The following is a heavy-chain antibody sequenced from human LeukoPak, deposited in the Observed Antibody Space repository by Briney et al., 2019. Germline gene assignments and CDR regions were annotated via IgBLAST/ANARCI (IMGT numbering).Heavy chain of an antibody. CDR2: IWYDGSNK. D-gene: IGHD2-15*01. CDR3: VRASPCSGGSCYWGWDFDY. V-gene: IGHV3-33*01. CDR1: GFTFSSYG. J-gene: IGHJ4*02. Sequence: GRSLRLSCAASGFTFSSYGMHWVRQAPGKGLEWVAVIWYDGSNKYYADSVKGRFTISRDNSKNTLYLQMSSLRAADTAVYYCVRASPCSGGSCYWGWDFDYWGQGTLVTVSS.